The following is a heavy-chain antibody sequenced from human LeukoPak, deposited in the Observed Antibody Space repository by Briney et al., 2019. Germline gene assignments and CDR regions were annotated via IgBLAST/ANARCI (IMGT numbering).Heavy chain of an antibody. CDR2: IYDSGST. CDR1: GGSMTNLY. CDR3: AKGGSTNFYYGDV. D-gene: IGHD2/OR15-2a*01. Sequence: PSETLSLTCSVSGGSMTNLYWTWIRQPPGKGLVWIGDIYDSGSTRYNTSLESRVTISVDTSKNQFSLKLSSVTAADTAVYYCAKGGSTNFYYGDVWGQGTTVTVSS. V-gene: IGHV4-59*01. J-gene: IGHJ6*02.